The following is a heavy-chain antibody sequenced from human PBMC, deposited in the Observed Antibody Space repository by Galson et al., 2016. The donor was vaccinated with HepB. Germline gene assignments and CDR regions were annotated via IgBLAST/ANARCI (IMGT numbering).Heavy chain of an antibody. V-gene: IGHV4-59*01. CDR2: IYDSGST. J-gene: IGHJ6*02. CDR3: AREYQFWSGGYGLDV. CDR1: GDSMSGYY. Sequence: SETLSLTCTVSGDSMSGYYWTWIRQPPGKGLEWIGHIYDSGSTHYSPSLKSRVAISVDTSKGQFSLQLDSVTAVDTAVYYCAREYQFWSGGYGLDVWGQGTTVTVSS. D-gene: IGHD3-3*01.